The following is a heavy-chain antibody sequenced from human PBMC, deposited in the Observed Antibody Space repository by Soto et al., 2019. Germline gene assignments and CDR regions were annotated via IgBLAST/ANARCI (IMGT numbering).Heavy chain of an antibody. V-gene: IGHV3-48*01. CDR1: GFTFGSYS. CDR3: AKDQLWRITMVRGVIDWFDP. Sequence: PVGSLRLSCAASGFTFGSYSMNWVRQAPGKGLEWVSYIRNNGSNIYYADSVKGRFTISRDNSKNTLYLQMNSLRAEDTAVYYCAKDQLWRITMVRGVIDWFDPWGQGTLVTVSS. CDR2: IRNNGSNI. J-gene: IGHJ5*02. D-gene: IGHD3-10*01.